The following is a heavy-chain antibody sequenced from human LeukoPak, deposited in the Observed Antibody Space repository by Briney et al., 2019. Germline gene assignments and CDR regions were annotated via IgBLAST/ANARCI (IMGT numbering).Heavy chain of an antibody. Sequence: SETLSLTCTVSGGSISSSSDYWGWIRQPPGKGLEWIGSIYYSGNTYYNPSLKSRVTISVDRSKNQFSLKLSSVTAADTAVYFCARSPGSGSYRYYFDYWGQGTLVTVSS. V-gene: IGHV4-39*07. J-gene: IGHJ4*02. D-gene: IGHD3-10*01. CDR1: GGSISSSSDY. CDR3: ARSPGSGSYRYYFDY. CDR2: IYYSGNT.